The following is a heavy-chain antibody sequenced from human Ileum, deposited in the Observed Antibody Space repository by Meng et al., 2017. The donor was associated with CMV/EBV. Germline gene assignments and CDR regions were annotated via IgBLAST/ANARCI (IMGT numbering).Heavy chain of an antibody. J-gene: IGHJ4*02. D-gene: IGHD3-9*01. Sequence: QIQLAQSESEVKKPGASVKVSCKASGGTFTNYAISWVRQAPRQGLEWMGGVIPMFDSVNYAQKFQGRVTITADKSTSTAYMELSSLTSDDTAIYYCVKEDWYFDFWGQGTLVTVFS. CDR1: GGTFTNYA. CDR2: VIPMFDSV. V-gene: IGHV1-69*06. CDR3: VKEDWYFDF.